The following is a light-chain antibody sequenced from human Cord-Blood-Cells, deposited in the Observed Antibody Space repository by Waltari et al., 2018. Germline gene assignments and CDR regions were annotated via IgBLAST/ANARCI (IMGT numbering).Light chain of an antibody. CDR3: SSYAGSNNLGV. V-gene: IGLV2-8*01. Sequence: QSALTQPPSAPASPGQSATISCTPTTSDAGAYNYPSLYQQHPGNAPTLMIYEVSKRPSGVPDRFSGSKSGNTASLTVSGLQAEDEADYYCSSYAGSNNLGVFGGGTKLTVL. CDR2: EVS. CDR1: TSDAGAYNY. J-gene: IGLJ2*01.